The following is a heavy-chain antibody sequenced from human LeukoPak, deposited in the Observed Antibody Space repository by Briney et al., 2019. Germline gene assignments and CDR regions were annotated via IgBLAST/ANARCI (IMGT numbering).Heavy chain of an antibody. D-gene: IGHD3-10*01. CDR1: GYSFTTYG. Sequence: ASVKVSCKASGYSFTTYGISWVRQAPGQGLEWMGWISAYNGNTNYAQKLQGRVTMTTDTSTSTAYMELRSLRSDDTAVYYCARVYYYGSGSFPTPPDYWGQGTLVTVSS. CDR2: ISAYNGNT. J-gene: IGHJ4*02. V-gene: IGHV1-18*01. CDR3: ARVYYYGSGSFPTPPDY.